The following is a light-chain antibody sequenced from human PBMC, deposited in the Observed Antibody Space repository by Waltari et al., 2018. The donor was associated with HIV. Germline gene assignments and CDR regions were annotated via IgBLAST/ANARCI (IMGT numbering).Light chain of an antibody. CDR2: EVN. CDR1: SSDVGGYNY. CDR3: SSYAGSNNFVV. J-gene: IGLJ2*01. V-gene: IGLV2-8*01. Sequence: QSALTQPPSAPGSPGQSVTISCTGTSSDVGGYNYVSWYQQHPGKAPKLMIYEVNKRPSGVPDRFSGSKSGNTATLTVSGLQAEDEADYYCSSYAGSNNFVVFGGGTKLTVL.